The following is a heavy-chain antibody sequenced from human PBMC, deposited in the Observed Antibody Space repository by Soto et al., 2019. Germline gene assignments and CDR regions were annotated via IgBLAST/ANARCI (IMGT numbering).Heavy chain of an antibody. Sequence: SETLSLTCTVSGGSISSYYWSWIRQPPGKGLEWIGYIYYSGSTNYNPSLKSRVTISVDTSKNQFSLKLSSVTAADTAVFYCARGKITPGYYYSGMDVGGQGTTVTVSS. J-gene: IGHJ6*02. D-gene: IGHD1-20*01. CDR1: GGSISSYY. V-gene: IGHV4-59*08. CDR2: IYYSGST. CDR3: ARGKITPGYYYSGMDV.